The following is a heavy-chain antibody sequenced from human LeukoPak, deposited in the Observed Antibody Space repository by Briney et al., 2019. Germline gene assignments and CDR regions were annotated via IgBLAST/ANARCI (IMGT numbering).Heavy chain of an antibody. CDR2: IYPGDSDT. D-gene: IGHD3-9*01. V-gene: IGHV5-51*01. Sequence: GESLKISCKGSGYSFTSYWTGWVRQMPGKGLEWMGIIYPGDSDTRYSPSFQGQVTISADKSISTAYLQWSSLKASDTAMYYCARLGNDILTGYYKYYFDYWGQGTLVTVSS. CDR1: GYSFTSYW. CDR3: ARLGNDILTGYYKYYFDY. J-gene: IGHJ4*02.